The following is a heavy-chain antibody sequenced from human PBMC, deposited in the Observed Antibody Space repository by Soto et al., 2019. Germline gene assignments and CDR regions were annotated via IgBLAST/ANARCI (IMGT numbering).Heavy chain of an antibody. CDR1: GFTFSNYA. CDR3: VIDRGGRFVSGTYQLDY. D-gene: IGHD3-10*01. CDR2: ISGSGSSP. J-gene: IGHJ4*02. V-gene: IGHV3-23*01. Sequence: PGGSLRLSCAASGFTFSNYAMNWVRQAPGKGLERVSGISGSGSSPYYADSVKGRFTISRDNSMNMLYLQMNILRVEDAVVYYCVIDRGGRFVSGTYQLDYWGQGTLVTVSS.